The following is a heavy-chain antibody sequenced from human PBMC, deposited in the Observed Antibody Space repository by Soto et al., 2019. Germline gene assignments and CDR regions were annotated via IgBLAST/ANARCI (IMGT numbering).Heavy chain of an antibody. V-gene: IGHV1-69*01. J-gene: IGHJ4*02. Sequence: QVQLVQSGAEVKKPGSSVKVSCKASGGTFSSYAISWVRQAPGQGLEWMGGIIPIFGTANYAQKFQGRVTITADEPTSTAYMELSILRSEDTAVYYCARTYDMTTVTTEYYFDYWGQGTLVTVSS. D-gene: IGHD4-17*01. CDR2: IIPIFGTA. CDR3: ARTYDMTTVTTEYYFDY. CDR1: GGTFSSYA.